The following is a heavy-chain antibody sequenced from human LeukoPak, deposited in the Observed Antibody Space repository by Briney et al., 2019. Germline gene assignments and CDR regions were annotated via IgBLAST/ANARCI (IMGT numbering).Heavy chain of an antibody. Sequence: PSEPLSLTCSVAGGSIRGYYWSWLQQPPERGLEWSGYVYYSGSTNYNPSLKGRVTISADTSNNQFSLKLSSVTAADTAVYYCASKGGYNLGVHYFDYWGQGTLVTVSS. J-gene: IGHJ4*02. CDR3: ASKGGYNLGVHYFDY. CDR2: VYYSGST. V-gene: IGHV4-59*08. D-gene: IGHD5-24*01. CDR1: GGSIRGYY.